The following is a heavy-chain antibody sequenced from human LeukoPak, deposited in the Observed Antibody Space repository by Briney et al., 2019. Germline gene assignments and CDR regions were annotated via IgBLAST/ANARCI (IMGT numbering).Heavy chain of an antibody. D-gene: IGHD1-26*01. CDR2: IWYDGDNK. CDR3: ARDRWGATSHYYYYYYMDV. J-gene: IGHJ6*03. Sequence: PGGSLRLSCAASGFTFTTYGMHWVRQAPGKGLEWVAVIWYDGDNKYYADSVKGRFTISRDNAKNSLYLQMNSLRAEDTAVYYCARDRWGATSHYYYYYYMDVWGKGTTVTVSS. V-gene: IGHV3-33*01. CDR1: GFTFTTYG.